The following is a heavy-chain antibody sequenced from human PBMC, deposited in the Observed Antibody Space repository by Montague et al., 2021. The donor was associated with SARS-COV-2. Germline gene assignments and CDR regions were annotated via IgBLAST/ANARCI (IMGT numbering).Heavy chain of an antibody. CDR3: ARVGIQIWSGRWFDP. Sequence: SETLSLTCTVSGGSISSSSYYWGWIRQPPGKGLEWIGNIYYSGSTYYNPSLKSRVTISVDTSKNQFSLKLSSVTAADTAVYYCARVGIQIWSGRWFDPWCQGTLVTVSS. V-gene: IGHV4-39*01. J-gene: IGHJ5*01. CDR2: IYYSGST. D-gene: IGHD5-18*01. CDR1: GGSISSSSYY.